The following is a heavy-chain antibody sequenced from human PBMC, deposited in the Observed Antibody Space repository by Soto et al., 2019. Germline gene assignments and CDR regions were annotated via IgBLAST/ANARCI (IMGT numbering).Heavy chain of an antibody. D-gene: IGHD4-17*01. V-gene: IGHV3-30*18. CDR1: GFTFSDSA. CDR3: AKDMGDYLMIDS. Sequence: GSLRLSCTASGFTFSDSAMHWVRQAPGMGLDWVTLISYDGNNKYYAASVKGRFTVSRDNSRNTLFLQMTSLRPEDTAIYYCAKDMGDYLMIDSWGQGTRGTDSP. J-gene: IGHJ4*02. CDR2: ISYDGNNK.